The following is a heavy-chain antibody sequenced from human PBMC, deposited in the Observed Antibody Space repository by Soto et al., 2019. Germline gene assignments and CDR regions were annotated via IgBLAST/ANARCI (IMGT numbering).Heavy chain of an antibody. D-gene: IGHD2-2*01. CDR2: IYPGDSDT. J-gene: IGHJ6*02. CDR1: GYSFSSYW. CDR3: ARHGPRVVDYYYYYGMDV. Sequence: GESLKISCQGFGYSFSSYWIGWVRQMPGKGLEWMGLIYPGDSDTRYSPSFQGHVTISADKSISTAYLQWSSLKASDTAMYYCARHGPRVVDYYYYYGMDVWGQGTTVTVSS. V-gene: IGHV5-51*01.